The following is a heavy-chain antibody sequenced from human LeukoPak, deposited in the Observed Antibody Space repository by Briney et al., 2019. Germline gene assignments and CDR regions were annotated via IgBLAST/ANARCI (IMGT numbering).Heavy chain of an antibody. Sequence: ASVKVSCKASGYTFTNYYIHWVRQAPGQGLEWMGIINPAGGSTGYAQKFQGRVTMTRDMSTSTVYMELSSLRSEDTAVYYCARYNGDLTGGFDYWGQGTLVTVSS. D-gene: IGHD4-17*01. CDR1: GYTFTNYY. V-gene: IGHV1-46*01. CDR3: ARYNGDLTGGFDY. CDR2: INPAGGST. J-gene: IGHJ4*02.